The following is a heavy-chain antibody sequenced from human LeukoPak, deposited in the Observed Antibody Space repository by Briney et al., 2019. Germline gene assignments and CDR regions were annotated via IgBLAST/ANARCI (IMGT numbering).Heavy chain of an antibody. CDR2: ISGSGGST. CDR3: AKIPSIYYGMDV. Sequence: AGGSLRLSCAASGFTFSSYAMSWVRQAPGKGLEWVSAISGSGGSTYYADSVKGRFTISRDNSKNTLYLQMNSLRAEDTAVYYCAKIPSIYYGMDVWGQGTTVTVSS. CDR1: GFTFSSYA. V-gene: IGHV3-23*01. J-gene: IGHJ6*02.